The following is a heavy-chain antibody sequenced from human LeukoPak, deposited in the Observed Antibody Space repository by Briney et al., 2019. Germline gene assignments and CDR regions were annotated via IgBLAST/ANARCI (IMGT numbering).Heavy chain of an antibody. Sequence: PSQTLSLTCTVSGGSIRNLNYYWSWIRQPAGKGLEWIGRIYASGSTNYNPSLKSRVTISVDTSKNQFSLKLSSVTAADTAVYYCAADGEKYVDDSSGYYYYYYMDVWGKGTTVTVSS. CDR2: IYASGST. CDR1: GGSIRNLNYY. J-gene: IGHJ6*03. D-gene: IGHD3-22*01. V-gene: IGHV4-61*02. CDR3: AADGEKYVDDSSGYYYYYYMDV.